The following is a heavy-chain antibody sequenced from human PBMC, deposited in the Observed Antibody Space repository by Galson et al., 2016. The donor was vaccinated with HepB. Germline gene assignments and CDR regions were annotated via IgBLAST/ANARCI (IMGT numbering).Heavy chain of an antibody. V-gene: IGHV3-11*06. CDR2: ISGTNSYT. Sequence: SLRLSCAVSGFTFRDYYMTWIRRAPGKGLEWISYISGTNSYTKYADFVKGRFTMSRDNDKNSLFLQMNSLRAEDTAVYYCARALPYTAVPDYWGQGTLVTVST. CDR3: ARALPYTAVPDY. J-gene: IGHJ4*02. CDR1: GFTFRDYY. D-gene: IGHD2-2*02.